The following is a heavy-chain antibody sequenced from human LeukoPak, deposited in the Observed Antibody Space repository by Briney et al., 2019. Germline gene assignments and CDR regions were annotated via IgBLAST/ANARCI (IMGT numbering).Heavy chain of an antibody. CDR1: GFTFSSYG. CDR3: AKLNYGDYVAAFDI. V-gene: IGHV3-30*18. CDR2: ISYDGSNK. D-gene: IGHD4-17*01. Sequence: GGSLRLSCAASGFTFSSYGMHWVRQAPGKGLEWVAVISYDGSNKYYADSVKGRFTISRDNSKSTLYLQMNSLRAEDTAVYYCAKLNYGDYVAAFDIWGQGTMVTVSS. J-gene: IGHJ3*02.